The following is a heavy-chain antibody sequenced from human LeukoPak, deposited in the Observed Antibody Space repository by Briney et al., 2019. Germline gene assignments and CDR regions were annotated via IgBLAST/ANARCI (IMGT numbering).Heavy chain of an antibody. J-gene: IGHJ3*02. Sequence: GASVKVSCKTSGYTFTAYYIHWVRQAPGQGLEWMGWINPNSGDTNYAQKFQGRVTMTRDTSISTAYMELSRLRSDDTAVYYCARDQGHHAFDIWGQGTMVTVSS. CDR1: GYTFTAYY. CDR3: ARDQGHHAFDI. V-gene: IGHV1-2*02. CDR2: INPNSGDT.